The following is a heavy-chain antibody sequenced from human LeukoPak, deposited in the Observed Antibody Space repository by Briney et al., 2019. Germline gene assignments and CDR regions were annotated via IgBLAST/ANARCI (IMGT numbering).Heavy chain of an antibody. J-gene: IGHJ5*02. V-gene: IGHV1-69*06. CDR3: ARVIAVAGSNWFDP. CDR1: GGTFRTYT. D-gene: IGHD6-19*01. Sequence: GASVKVSCKASGGTFRTYTIIWVRQAPGQGLEWMGGIIPMFGTANYAQKFQGRVTITADKSTSTAYMELSSLRSEDTAVYYCARVIAVAGSNWFDPWGQGTLVTVSS. CDR2: IIPMFGTA.